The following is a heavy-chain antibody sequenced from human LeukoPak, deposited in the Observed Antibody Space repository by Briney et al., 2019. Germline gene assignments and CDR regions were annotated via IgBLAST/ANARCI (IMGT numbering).Heavy chain of an antibody. CDR1: GGSISSSDYY. J-gene: IGHJ4*02. V-gene: IGHV4-30-4*08. CDR2: IYYSGST. Sequence: KSSQTLSLTCTVSGGSISSSDYYWSWIRQPPGKGLEWIGYIYYSGSTYYNPSLKSRVTISVDTSKNQFSLKLSSVTAADTAVYYCARTEYSSSSNFDYWGQGTLVTVSS. D-gene: IGHD6-6*01. CDR3: ARTEYSSSSNFDY.